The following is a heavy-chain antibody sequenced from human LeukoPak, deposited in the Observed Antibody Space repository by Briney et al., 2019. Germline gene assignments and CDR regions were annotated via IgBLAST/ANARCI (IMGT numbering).Heavy chain of an antibody. CDR2: IKEDGSEK. V-gene: IGHV3-7*01. CDR3: ATTLTVTTGFY. J-gene: IGHJ4*02. D-gene: IGHD4-17*01. CDR1: GLTFSSYW. Sequence: GESLKISCAASGLTFSSYWMSWVRQAPGKGLEWVANIKEDGSEKYYVDSVKGRFTISRDNAENSLYLQMHSLRAEDTAVYYCATTLTVTTGFYWGQGTLVTVSS.